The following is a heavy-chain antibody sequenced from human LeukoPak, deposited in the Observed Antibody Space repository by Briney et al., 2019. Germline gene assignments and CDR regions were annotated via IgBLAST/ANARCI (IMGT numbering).Heavy chain of an antibody. D-gene: IGHD6-13*01. CDR2: IIPIFGTA. CDR1: GGTFSSYA. Sequence: SVKVSCKASGGTFSSYAISWVRQAPGQELEWMGGIIPIFGTANYAQKFQGRVTITADESTSTAYMELSSLRSEDTAVYYCAREEEQQLAYYYYGMDVWGQGTTVTVSS. CDR3: AREEEQQLAYYYYGMDV. J-gene: IGHJ6*02. V-gene: IGHV1-69*13.